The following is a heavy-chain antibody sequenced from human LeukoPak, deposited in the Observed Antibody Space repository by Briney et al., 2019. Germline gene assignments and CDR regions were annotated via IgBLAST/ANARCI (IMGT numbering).Heavy chain of an antibody. CDR2: IYSGGST. J-gene: IGHJ3*02. Sequence: PGGSLRLSCAASGFTVCNNYMSWVRQAPGKGLEWVSLIYSGGSTHYTDSVKGRFNISRDNSKNTLYLQMNSLRAEDTAVYYCARGLYSSGYYYDAFDIWGQGTMVTVSS. V-gene: IGHV3-66*01. D-gene: IGHD3-22*01. CDR1: GFTVCNNY. CDR3: ARGLYSSGYYYDAFDI.